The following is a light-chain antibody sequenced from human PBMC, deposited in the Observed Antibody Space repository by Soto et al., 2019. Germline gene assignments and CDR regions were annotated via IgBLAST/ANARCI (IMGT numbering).Light chain of an antibody. J-gene: IGLJ2*01. V-gene: IGLV3-21*04. CDR2: SDA. Sequence: SYELTQPPSVSVAPGKTASISCGGNDIGSKGVHWYQQKPGQAPVLVIYSDADLPPVIPERFSGSNSANLATLAITRVEAGEAADYYCQVWDSGSSHVVLGGGTKRTVL. CDR3: QVWDSGSSHVV. CDR1: DIGSKG.